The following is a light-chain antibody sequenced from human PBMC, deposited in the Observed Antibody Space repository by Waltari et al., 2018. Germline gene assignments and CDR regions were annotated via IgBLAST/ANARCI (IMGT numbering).Light chain of an antibody. Sequence: DVVMTQSPLSLPVALGQPASISCRSSQRLVHSDGKTYFNWFHQGTGQSPRRLIYKVSNRDSGVPDRFSGSGSGTDVTLKISRVEAEDVGGYYCSQGTHGPWTFGQGTKVEIK. J-gene: IGKJ1*01. V-gene: IGKV2-30*02. CDR1: QRLVHSDGKTY. CDR2: KVS. CDR3: SQGTHGPWT.